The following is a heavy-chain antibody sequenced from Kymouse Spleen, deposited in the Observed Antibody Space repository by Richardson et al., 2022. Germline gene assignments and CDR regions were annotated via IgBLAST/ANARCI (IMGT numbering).Heavy chain of an antibody. Sequence: EVQLVESGGGLVQPGGSLRLSCAASGFTFSSYWMSWVRQAPGKGLEWVANIKQDGSEKYYVDSVKGRFTISRDNAKNSLYLQMNSLRAEDTAVYYCARGPFYYDFWSGYYSNYYYGMDVWGQGTTVTVSS. CDR3: ARGPFYYDFWSGYYSNYYYGMDV. V-gene: IGHV3-7*01. D-gene: IGHD3-3*01. CDR2: IKQDGSEK. J-gene: IGHJ6*02. CDR1: GFTFSSYW.